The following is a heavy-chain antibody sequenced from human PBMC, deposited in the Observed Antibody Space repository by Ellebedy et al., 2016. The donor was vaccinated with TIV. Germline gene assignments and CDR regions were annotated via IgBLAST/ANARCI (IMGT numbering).Heavy chain of an antibody. D-gene: IGHD1-14*01. V-gene: IGHV4-39*07. CDR3: ARDNPLNY. Sequence: SETLSLTXTVSGGSISSSSYYWGWIRQPPGKGLEWIGSIYYSGSTYYNPSLKSRVTISVDTSKNQFSLKLSSVTAADTAVYYCARDNPLNYWGQGTLVTVSS. J-gene: IGHJ4*02. CDR1: GGSISSSSYY. CDR2: IYYSGST.